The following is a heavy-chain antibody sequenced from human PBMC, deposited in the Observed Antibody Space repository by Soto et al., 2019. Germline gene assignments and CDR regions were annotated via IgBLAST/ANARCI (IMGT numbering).Heavy chain of an antibody. CDR3: AKGRGQNWNFDY. J-gene: IGHJ4*02. V-gene: IGHV3-23*01. CDR1: GFTFSSYA. CDR2: ISGSGGTA. D-gene: IGHD1-1*01. Sequence: EVQLLESGGGSVQPGGSLRLSCAASGFTFSSYAMHWVRRPPAKGLEWVSSISGSGGTAYYADSVKGRSSISRDSLVNTLYLQMNSLRAEDTAVYYCAKGRGQNWNFDYWGQGTLVTVSP.